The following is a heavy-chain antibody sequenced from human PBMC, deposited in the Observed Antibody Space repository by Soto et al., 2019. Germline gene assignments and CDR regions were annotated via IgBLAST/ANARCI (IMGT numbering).Heavy chain of an antibody. V-gene: IGHV4-59*01. D-gene: IGHD5-12*01. CDR1: GGSISSYY. Sequence: SETLSLTCTVSGGSISSYYWSWIRQPPGKGLEWIGYIYYSGSTNYNPSLKSRVTISVDTSKNQFSLKLSSVTAADTAVYHCAKDLREMATIRPDYWGQGVLVTVSS. CDR3: AKDLREMATIRPDY. CDR2: IYYSGST. J-gene: IGHJ4*02.